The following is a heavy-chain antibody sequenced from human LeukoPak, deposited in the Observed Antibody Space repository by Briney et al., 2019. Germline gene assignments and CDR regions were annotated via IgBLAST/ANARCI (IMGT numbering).Heavy chain of an antibody. CDR2: IKTDGRTT. D-gene: IGHD3-22*01. V-gene: IGHV3-74*01. CDR3: TTGPSFGYEW. Sequence: GGSLRLSCAASGMTFSNHWMHGVRQAPGEGLVWGALIKTDGRTTIYADSVKGRFTISRDDGKSTLYLQMNSLRAEDTAIYSCTTGPSFGYEWWGQGTVVTVSS. CDR1: GMTFSNHW. J-gene: IGHJ4*02.